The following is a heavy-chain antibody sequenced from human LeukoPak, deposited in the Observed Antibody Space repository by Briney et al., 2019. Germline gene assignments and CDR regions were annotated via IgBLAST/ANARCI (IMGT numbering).Heavy chain of an antibody. D-gene: IGHD6-13*01. CDR1: GFTISSNY. V-gene: IGHV3-53*01. J-gene: IGHJ4*02. Sequence: GGSLRLSCAASGFTISSNYMSWVRQAAGKGVGWVSVIYNDGSTYYADSVKGRFTISRDNSRNTLYLQMNSLRADDTAVYYCASGYSSSWSTCFDYWGQGTLVTVSS. CDR3: ASGYSSSWSTCFDY. CDR2: IYNDGST.